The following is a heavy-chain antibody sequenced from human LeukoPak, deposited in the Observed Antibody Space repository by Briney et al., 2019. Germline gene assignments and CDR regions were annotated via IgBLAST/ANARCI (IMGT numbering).Heavy chain of an antibody. CDR2: INPNSGGT. Sequence: GASVKVSCKASGYTFTGYYMHWVRRAPGQGLEWMGWINPNSGGTNYAQKFQGWVTMTRDTSISTAYMELSRLRSDDTAVYYCAREGIAAAGVDYWGQGTLVTVSS. V-gene: IGHV1-2*04. D-gene: IGHD6-13*01. CDR1: GYTFTGYY. CDR3: AREGIAAAGVDY. J-gene: IGHJ4*02.